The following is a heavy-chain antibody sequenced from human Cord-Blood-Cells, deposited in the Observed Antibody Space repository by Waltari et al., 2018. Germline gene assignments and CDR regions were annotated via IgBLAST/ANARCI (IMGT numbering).Heavy chain of an antibody. CDR2: IYYSGST. D-gene: IGHD5-12*01. V-gene: IGHV4-59*12. Sequence: QVQLQESGPGLVKPSETLSLTCTVSGGSISSYYWSWIRQPPGKGLEWIGYIYYSGSTNYNPSLKSRVTITRDNSKNTLYLQMNSLRAEDTAVYYCANLRVATIGTFDYWGQGTLVTVSS. CDR3: ANLRVATIGTFDY. CDR1: GGSISSYY. J-gene: IGHJ4*02.